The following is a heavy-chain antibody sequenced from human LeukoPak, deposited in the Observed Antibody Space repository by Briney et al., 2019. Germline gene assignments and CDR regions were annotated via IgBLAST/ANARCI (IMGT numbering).Heavy chain of an antibody. CDR2: IYSSGST. CDR1: GGSISSGSYY. J-gene: IGHJ4*02. Sequence: SXTLXLTCTVSGGSISSGSYYWSWIRQPAGTGLEWIGRIYSSGSTNYNPSLKSRVTISVDTSKNQFSLKLSSVTAADTAVYYCARAGQAYYFDYWGQGTLDTVSS. CDR3: ARAGQAYYFDY. D-gene: IGHD3-10*01. V-gene: IGHV4-61*02.